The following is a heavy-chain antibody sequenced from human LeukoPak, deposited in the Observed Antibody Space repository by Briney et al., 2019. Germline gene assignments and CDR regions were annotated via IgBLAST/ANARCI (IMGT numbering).Heavy chain of an antibody. CDR3: AKGGQAVAGPAYYGMDV. Sequence: PGGSLRLSCAASGFTFSSYTMSWVRQAPGKGLEWVSGISPSGDNTYHADSVKGRFTISRDNPKNTLYLQMNSLRADDTAVYYCAKGGQAVAGPAYYGMDVWGQGTTVTVSS. J-gene: IGHJ6*02. CDR1: GFTFSSYT. CDR2: ISPSGDNT. D-gene: IGHD6-19*01. V-gene: IGHV3-23*01.